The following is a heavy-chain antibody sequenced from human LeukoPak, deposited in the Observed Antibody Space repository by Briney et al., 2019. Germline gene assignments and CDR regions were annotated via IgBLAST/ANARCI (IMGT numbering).Heavy chain of an antibody. Sequence: GGSLRLSCAASGFTFSTFEMNWVRRAPGKGLEWISFITSSGSPIYYADSVKGRFTISRDNARNSLYLQMNSLTPEDTAIYYCARCPYSGRSFDIWGQGTMVTVSS. CDR3: ARCPYSGRSFDI. CDR1: GFTFSTFE. CDR2: ITSSGSPI. D-gene: IGHD1-26*01. V-gene: IGHV3-48*03. J-gene: IGHJ3*02.